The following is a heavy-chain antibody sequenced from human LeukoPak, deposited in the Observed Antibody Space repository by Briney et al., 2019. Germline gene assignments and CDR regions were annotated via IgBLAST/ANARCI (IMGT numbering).Heavy chain of an antibody. Sequence: GESLKISCKGSGYSFTSYWIGWVRQMPGKGLEWMGIIYPNDSDTRYSPSFQGQVTISADKSISTAYLQWSSLKASDTAMYYCAREYSSSWYGYFDLWGRGTLLTVSS. CDR3: AREYSSSWYGYFDL. V-gene: IGHV5-51*01. D-gene: IGHD6-13*01. J-gene: IGHJ2*01. CDR2: IYPNDSDT. CDR1: GYSFTSYW.